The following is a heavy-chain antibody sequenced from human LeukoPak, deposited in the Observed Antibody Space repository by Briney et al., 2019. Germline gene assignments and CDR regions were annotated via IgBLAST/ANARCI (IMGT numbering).Heavy chain of an antibody. J-gene: IGHJ4*01. CDR1: GFTFSNSA. CDR2: LSGSGITT. CDR3: AKGIYSSGWSCFDY. D-gene: IGHD6-19*01. Sequence: GGSLRLSCAASGFTFSNSAMSWVRQSPGKGLEWVSTLSGSGITTYYADSVKGRFTVSRDNSKNTLYLQMNSLRAEDTAVYYCAKGIYSSGWSCFDYWGHGTLVTVSS. V-gene: IGHV3-23*01.